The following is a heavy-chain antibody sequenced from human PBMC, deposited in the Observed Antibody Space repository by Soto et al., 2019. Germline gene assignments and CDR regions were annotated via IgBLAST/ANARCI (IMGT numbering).Heavy chain of an antibody. CDR1: GGTFSSYA. V-gene: IGHV1-69*13. J-gene: IGHJ6*02. Sequence: SVKVSCKASGGTFSSYAISWVRQAPGQGLEWMRGIIPIFGTANYAQKFQGRVTITADESRSTAYMELSSLRSEDTAVYYCARYLGYYYDSSGYYATKGEEYYYCGMDVWGQGTTVTVSS. D-gene: IGHD3-22*01. CDR2: IIPIFGTA. CDR3: ARYLGYYYDSSGYYATKGEEYYYCGMDV.